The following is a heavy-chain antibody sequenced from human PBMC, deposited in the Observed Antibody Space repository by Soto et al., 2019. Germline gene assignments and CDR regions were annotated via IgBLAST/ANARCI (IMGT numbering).Heavy chain of an antibody. D-gene: IGHD6-19*01. CDR1: GFTFSSYG. CDR3: ARPAVAGAHFDY. V-gene: IGHV3-33*01. J-gene: IGHJ4*02. CDR2: IWYDGSNK. Sequence: VQLVESGGGVVQPGRSLRLSCAASGFTFSSYGMHWVRQAPGKGLEWVAVIWYDGSNKYYADSVKGRFTISRDNSKNTLYLQMNSLRAEDTAVYYCARPAVAGAHFDYWGQGTLVTVSS.